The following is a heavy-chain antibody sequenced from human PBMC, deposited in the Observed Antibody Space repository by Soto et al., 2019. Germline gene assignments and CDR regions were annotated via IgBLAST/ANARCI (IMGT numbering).Heavy chain of an antibody. V-gene: IGHV4-39*01. D-gene: IGHD6-13*01. CDR3: ARLVVAAAGTGYGWFDP. Sequence: TSETLSLTCTVSGGSISSSSYYWGWIRQPPGKGLEWIGSIYYSGSTYYNPSLKSRVTISVDTSKNQFSLKLSSVTAADTAVYYCARLVVAAAGTGYGWFDPWGQGTLVTVSS. CDR2: IYYSGST. J-gene: IGHJ5*02. CDR1: GGSISSSSYY.